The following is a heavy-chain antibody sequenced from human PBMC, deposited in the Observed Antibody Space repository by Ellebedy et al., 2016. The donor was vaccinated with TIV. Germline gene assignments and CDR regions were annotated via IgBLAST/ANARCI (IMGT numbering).Heavy chain of an antibody. J-gene: IGHJ6*02. Sequence: SETLSLTCAVSGGSISSSNWWSWVRQPPGKGLEWIGEIYHSGSTNYNPSLKSRVTISVDTSKNQFSLKLSSVTAADTAVYYCARSAARSYYYYYYGMDVWGQGTTVTVSS. V-gene: IGHV4-4*02. CDR2: IYHSGST. CDR3: ARSAARSYYYYYYGMDV. D-gene: IGHD6-6*01. CDR1: GGSISSSNW.